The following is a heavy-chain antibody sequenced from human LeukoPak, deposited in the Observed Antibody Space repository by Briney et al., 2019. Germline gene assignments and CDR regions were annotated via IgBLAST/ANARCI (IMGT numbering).Heavy chain of an antibody. D-gene: IGHD3-22*01. CDR3: AKPRSDYYYSAFDY. CDR1: GFTFSTYA. Sequence: GGSLRLSCAASGFTFSTYAMAWVRQAPGKGLEWVSGISGSGGSTYYADSVKGRFTISRDNSKNTLYLQMNSLRAEDTAVYYCAKPRSDYYYSAFDYWGQGTLVTVSS. V-gene: IGHV3-23*01. CDR2: ISGSGGST. J-gene: IGHJ4*02.